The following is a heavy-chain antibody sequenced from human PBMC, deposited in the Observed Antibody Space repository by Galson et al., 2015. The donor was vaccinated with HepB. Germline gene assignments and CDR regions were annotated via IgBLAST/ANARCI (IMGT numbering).Heavy chain of an antibody. V-gene: IGHV1-46*01. Sequence: SVKVSCKASGYTFTSYYMHWVRQAPGQGLEWMGIINPSGGSTSYAQRFQGRVTMTRDTSTSTVYMELSSLRSEDTAAYYCARGVDHQLFKRGLGWFDPWGQGTLVTVSS. D-gene: IGHD2-2*01. CDR1: GYTFTSYY. J-gene: IGHJ5*02. CDR3: ARGVDHQLFKRGLGWFDP. CDR2: INPSGGST.